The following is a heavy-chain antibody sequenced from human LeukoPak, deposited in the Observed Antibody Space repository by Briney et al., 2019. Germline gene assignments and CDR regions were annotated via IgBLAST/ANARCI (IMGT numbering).Heavy chain of an antibody. J-gene: IGHJ4*02. D-gene: IGHD1-1*01. CDR1: GYTFTNYG. CDR3: ASALRTGDNYFGY. Sequence: GASVKVSCKTSGYTFTNYGISWVRQAPGQGLEWMGWISGYNGNTNYAQKLQGRVTMTTDTSTSTAYMELRSLRSDDTAVYYCASALRTGDNYFGYWAREPWSPSPQ. CDR2: ISGYNGNT. V-gene: IGHV1-18*01.